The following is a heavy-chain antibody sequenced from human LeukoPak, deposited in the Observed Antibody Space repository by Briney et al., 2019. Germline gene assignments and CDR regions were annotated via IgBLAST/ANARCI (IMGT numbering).Heavy chain of an antibody. D-gene: IGHD5-24*01. J-gene: IGHJ5*02. CDR2: IYHSGST. CDR1: GFTFDDYA. CDR3: ARQMNWIDP. V-gene: IGHV4-38-2*01. Sequence: GSLRLSCAASGFTFDDYAMHWIRQPPGKGLEWVGNIYHSGSTNYNPSLKSRVTILVDTSKNQFSLKVRSVTAADTAVYYCARQMNWIDPWGQGTLVTVSS.